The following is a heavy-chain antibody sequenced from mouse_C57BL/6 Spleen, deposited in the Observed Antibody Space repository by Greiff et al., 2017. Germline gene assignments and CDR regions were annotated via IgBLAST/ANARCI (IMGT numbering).Heavy chain of an antibody. Sequence: VQLKESGPGLVKPSQSLSLTCSVTGYSITSGYYWNWIRQFPGNKLEWMGYISYDGSNNYNPSLKNRISITRDTSKNQFFLKLNSVTTEDTATYYCARGIYDYDVAWFAYWGQGTLVTVSA. D-gene: IGHD2-4*01. V-gene: IGHV3-6*01. CDR1: GYSITSGYY. CDR3: ARGIYDYDVAWFAY. J-gene: IGHJ3*01. CDR2: ISYDGSN.